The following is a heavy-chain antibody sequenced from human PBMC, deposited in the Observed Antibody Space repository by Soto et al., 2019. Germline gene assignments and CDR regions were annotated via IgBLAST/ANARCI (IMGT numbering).Heavy chain of an antibody. CDR2: IYHGGST. J-gene: IGHJ5*02. Sequence: SETLSLTCAVSGYSISRGYYWGWLWQPPGKGLEWIGSIYHGGSTYYNPSLNSRGTLSVDLTNNLFSLILNSLTAAAPAVYYCARVGPWVPYYYDSSPYTFENWFDPWGQETLLTVSS. D-gene: IGHD3-22*01. V-gene: IGHV4-38-2*01. CDR3: ARVGPWVPYYYDSSPYTFENWFDP. CDR1: GYSISRGYY.